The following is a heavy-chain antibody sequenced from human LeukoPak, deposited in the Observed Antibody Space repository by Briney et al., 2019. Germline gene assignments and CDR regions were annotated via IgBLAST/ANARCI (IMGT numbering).Heavy chain of an antibody. D-gene: IGHD3-22*01. CDR1: GYSFASYG. Sequence: GESLKISCKGSGYSFASYGIGWVGQMPGKGLEWMGIIYPGDSDTRYSPSFQGQVTISADKSISTAYLQWGSLKASDTAMYICARDYYYDLSETPMDVWGKGTTVTVSS. V-gene: IGHV5-51*01. CDR2: IYPGDSDT. CDR3: ARDYYYDLSETPMDV. J-gene: IGHJ6*03.